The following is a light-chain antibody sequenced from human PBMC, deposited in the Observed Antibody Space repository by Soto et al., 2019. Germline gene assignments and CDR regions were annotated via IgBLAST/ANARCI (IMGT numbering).Light chain of an antibody. CDR1: QSVSSSY. V-gene: IGKV3-20*01. CDR3: QEYGSSPIT. J-gene: IGKJ1*01. Sequence: EIVLTQSPGTLSLSPGERATLSCRASQSVSSSYLAWYQQKPGQAPRLLIYGASSRATGIPDRFSGSGSGTDFTHTISRLEPEDFAVYYCQEYGSSPITFGQSTKVEIK. CDR2: GAS.